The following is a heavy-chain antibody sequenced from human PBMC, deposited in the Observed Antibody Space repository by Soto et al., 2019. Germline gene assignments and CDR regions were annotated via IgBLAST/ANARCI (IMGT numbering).Heavy chain of an antibody. D-gene: IGHD1-26*01. V-gene: IGHV3-23*01. J-gene: IGHJ4*02. Sequence: GGSLRLSCAASGFTFSSYAMSWVRQAPGKGLEWVSAISGSGGSTYYADSVKGRFTISRDNSKNTLYLQMNSLRAEDTAVYYCAKDKTRTWELPRSFDYWGQGTLVTVYS. CDR2: ISGSGGST. CDR3: AKDKTRTWELPRSFDY. CDR1: GFTFSSYA.